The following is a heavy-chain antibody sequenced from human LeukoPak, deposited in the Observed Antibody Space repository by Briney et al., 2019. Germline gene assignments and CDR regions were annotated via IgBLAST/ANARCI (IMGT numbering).Heavy chain of an antibody. J-gene: IGHJ4*02. Sequence: GGSLRLSCAASGVTLSSYAMSWARQAPGKGLEWVSGISSSGSGGNTYYADSVKGRFTISRDNAKNSLYLQMNSLRAEDTAVYYCAREVGVYYYDSSGYYPFDYWGQGTLVTVSS. CDR3: AREVGVYYYDSSGYYPFDY. V-gene: IGHV3-23*01. CDR1: GVTLSSYA. D-gene: IGHD3-22*01. CDR2: ISSSGSGGNT.